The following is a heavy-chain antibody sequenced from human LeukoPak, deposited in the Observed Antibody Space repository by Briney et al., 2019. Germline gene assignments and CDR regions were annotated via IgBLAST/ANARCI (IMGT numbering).Heavy chain of an antibody. CDR3: ASLTVTSPVRYFDY. Sequence: SETLSLTCAVYGGSFSGYYWSWIRQPPEKGLEWIGSIYYSGSTYYNPSLKSRVTISVDTSKNQFSLKLSSVTAADTAVYYCASLTVTSPVRYFDYWGQGTLVTVSS. J-gene: IGHJ4*02. CDR2: IYYSGST. V-gene: IGHV4-34*01. CDR1: GGSFSGYY. D-gene: IGHD4-11*01.